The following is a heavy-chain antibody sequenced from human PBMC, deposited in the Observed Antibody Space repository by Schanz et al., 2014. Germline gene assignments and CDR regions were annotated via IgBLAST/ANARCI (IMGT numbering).Heavy chain of an antibody. CDR3: ARIGGSVFDY. J-gene: IGHJ4*02. CDR2: INSVGSNT. Sequence: EMQLLESGGGLIQPGGSLRLSCAASGFTFSTHAMSWVRQAPGKGLVWVARINSVGSNTDYADSVTGRFTISRDNAKNTLYLQMNSLRAEDTAVYYCARIGGSVFDYWAQGTLXTVSS. D-gene: IGHD3-10*01. V-gene: IGHV3-23*01. CDR1: GFTFSTHA.